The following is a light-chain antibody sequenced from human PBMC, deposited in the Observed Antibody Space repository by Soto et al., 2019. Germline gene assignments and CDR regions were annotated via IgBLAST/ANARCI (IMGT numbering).Light chain of an antibody. V-gene: IGKV3-15*01. CDR3: QQYNNWPYT. Sequence: EIVMTQSPATLSVSPGERATLSCRASQSVSSNLAWYQQKPGQAPRLLIYGASTRATGTPARFSGSGSGTELSLTISSLQSEDFAVYYCQQYNNWPYTFGQGTKLEIK. CDR1: QSVSSN. CDR2: GAS. J-gene: IGKJ2*01.